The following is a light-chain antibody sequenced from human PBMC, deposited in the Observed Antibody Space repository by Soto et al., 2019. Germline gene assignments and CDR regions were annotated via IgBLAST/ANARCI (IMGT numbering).Light chain of an antibody. CDR3: LQDHDDSWT. CDR2: AAS. J-gene: IGKJ1*01. CDR1: QSVSSY. V-gene: IGKV1-6*01. Sequence: IQMTQSPSSLSASVGDRVTITCRASQSVSSYLNWYQQKPGKAPTLLIYAASNLQSGVPSRFRGSRSGTEFTLTVSSLQPEDFATYYCLQDHDDSWTFGQGTKVDIK.